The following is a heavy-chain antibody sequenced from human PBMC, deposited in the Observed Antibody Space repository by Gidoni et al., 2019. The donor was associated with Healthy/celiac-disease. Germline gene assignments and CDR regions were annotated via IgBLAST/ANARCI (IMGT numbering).Heavy chain of an antibody. J-gene: IGHJ4*02. V-gene: IGHV4-61*02. CDR2: IYTSGST. D-gene: IGHD3-10*01. CDR3: ARVEYYGSGSYYSDGLFDY. Sequence: QVQLQESGPGLVKPSQTLSLTCTVSGGSISSGSYYWSWIRQPAGKGLEWIGRIYTSGSTNYNPSLKSRVTISVDTSKNQFSLKLSSVTAADTAVYYCARVEYYGSGSYYSDGLFDYWGQGTLVTVSS. CDR1: GGSISSGSYY.